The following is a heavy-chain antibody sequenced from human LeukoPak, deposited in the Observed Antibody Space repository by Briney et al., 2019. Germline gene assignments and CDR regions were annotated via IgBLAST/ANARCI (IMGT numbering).Heavy chain of an antibody. D-gene: IGHD3-3*01. Sequence: PGGSLRLSCAASGFTFSTYTMNWVRQAPGKGLEWVSSISSSGRNIYYADSVKGRFTISRDNSNNSLYLQMSSLRAEDTAVYYCARDMPRVVFLEWLSSGFDCWGQGTLATVSS. CDR2: ISSSGRNI. CDR3: ARDMPRVVFLEWLSSGFDC. V-gene: IGHV3-21*01. CDR1: GFTFSTYT. J-gene: IGHJ4*02.